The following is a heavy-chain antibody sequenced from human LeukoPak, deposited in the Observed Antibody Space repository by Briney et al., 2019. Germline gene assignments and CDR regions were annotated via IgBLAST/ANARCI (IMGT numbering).Heavy chain of an antibody. CDR3: AKRSIVVVPAAFDY. V-gene: IGHV3-23*01. CDR2: IRGSGGST. CDR1: GFTFSSYA. D-gene: IGHD2-2*01. Sequence: GGSLSLSCAASGFTFSSYAMSWVRQAPGKGLEWVSAIRGSGGSTYYADSVKGRFTISRDNSKNTLYLQMNSLRAEDTAVYYCAKRSIVVVPAAFDYGGQGTLVTVST. J-gene: IGHJ4*02.